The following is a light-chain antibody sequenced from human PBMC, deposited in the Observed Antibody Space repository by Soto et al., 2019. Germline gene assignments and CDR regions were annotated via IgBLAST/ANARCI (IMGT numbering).Light chain of an antibody. CDR2: GAS. CDR1: QSVDSSY. V-gene: IGKV3-20*01. Sequence: EIVLTQSPGTLSLSPGERATLSCRASQSVDSSYLAWYQQKPGGAPKLLIFGASSRATDIPDRFSGSGSGTDFNLTISRLEPEDFAVYYCQQYGSSSYTFGQGT. CDR3: QQYGSSSYT. J-gene: IGKJ2*01.